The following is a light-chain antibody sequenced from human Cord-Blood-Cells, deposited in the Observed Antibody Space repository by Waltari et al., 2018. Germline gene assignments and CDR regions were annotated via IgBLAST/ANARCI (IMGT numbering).Light chain of an antibody. CDR2: WAS. Sequence: DIVMPQSPAPLAVSLGERATINCKSSQSVLYSTNNKNFLAWYQQKPGQPPKLLIYWASTRESGVPDRFSGSGSGTDFTLTISSLQAEDVAVYYCQQYYSTPFTFGPGTKVDIK. V-gene: IGKV4-1*01. CDR3: QQYYSTPFT. J-gene: IGKJ3*01. CDR1: QSVLYSTNNKNF.